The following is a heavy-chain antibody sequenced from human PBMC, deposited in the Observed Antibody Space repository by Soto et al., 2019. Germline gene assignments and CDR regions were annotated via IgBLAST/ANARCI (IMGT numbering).Heavy chain of an antibody. V-gene: IGHV1-3*01. J-gene: IGHJ6*02. Sequence: ASVKVSCKASGYTFTSYAMHWVRQAPGQRLEWMGWINAGNGNTKYSQKFQGRVTITRDTSASTAYMELSSLRSEDTAVYYCARVRHVLRYFDWLPRGGHDYYYGMDVWGQGTTVTVSS. D-gene: IGHD3-9*01. CDR3: ARVRHVLRYFDWLPRGGHDYYYGMDV. CDR1: GYTFTSYA. CDR2: INAGNGNT.